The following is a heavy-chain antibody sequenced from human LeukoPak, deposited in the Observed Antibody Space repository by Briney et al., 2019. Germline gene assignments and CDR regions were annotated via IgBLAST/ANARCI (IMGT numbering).Heavy chain of an antibody. J-gene: IGHJ3*02. CDR3: AKDGSNWGFRSAFDI. V-gene: IGHV3-30*02. Sequence: GGSLRLSCAASGFTFSSYGMHWVRQAPGKGVEWVAFIRYDGSNKYYADSVKGGLTISRDNSKNTLYLQMNSLRAEDTAVYYCAKDGSNWGFRSAFDIWGQGTMVTVSS. CDR2: IRYDGSNK. CDR1: GFTFSSYG. D-gene: IGHD7-27*01.